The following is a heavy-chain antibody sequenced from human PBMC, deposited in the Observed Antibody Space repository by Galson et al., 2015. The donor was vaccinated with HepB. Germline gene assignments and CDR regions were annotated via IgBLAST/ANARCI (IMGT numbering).Heavy chain of an antibody. J-gene: IGHJ6*02. V-gene: IGHV1-18*01. Sequence: SVKVSCKASGYTFTSYGISWVRQAPGQGLEWMGWISAYNGNTNYAQKLQGRVTMTTDTSTSTAYMELRSLRSDDTAVYYCASDTGARYCSSTSSYAVGAWDSYYYGMDVCGHGTTVTVSS. CDR3: ASDTGARYCSSTSSYAVGAWDSYYYGMDV. CDR1: GYTFTSYG. CDR2: ISAYNGNT. D-gene: IGHD2-2*01.